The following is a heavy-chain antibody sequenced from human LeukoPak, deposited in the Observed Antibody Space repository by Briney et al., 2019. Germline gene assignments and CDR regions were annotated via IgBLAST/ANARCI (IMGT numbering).Heavy chain of an antibody. Sequence: ASVTVSYKASGYTFTGYYMHWVRQAPGQGLEWMGWINPNSGGTNYAQKFQGRVTMTRDTSISTAYMELSRLRSDDTAVYYCARDKGIAGSNWFDPWGQGTLVTVSS. CDR3: ARDKGIAGSNWFDP. J-gene: IGHJ5*02. CDR1: GYTFTGYY. V-gene: IGHV1-2*02. D-gene: IGHD6-13*01. CDR2: INPNSGGT.